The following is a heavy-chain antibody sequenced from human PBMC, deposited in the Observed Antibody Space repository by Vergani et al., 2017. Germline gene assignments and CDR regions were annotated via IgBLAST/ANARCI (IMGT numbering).Heavy chain of an antibody. CDR3: ARGLKQQLEGGLDY. CDR1: GGSFSGYY. J-gene: IGHJ4*02. V-gene: IGHV4-34*01. D-gene: IGHD6-13*01. CDR2: INHSGST. Sequence: QVQLQQWGAGLLKPSETLSLTCAVYGGSFSGYYWSWIRQPPGKGLEWIGEINHSGSTNYNPSLKSRVTISVDTSKNQFSLKLSYVTAADTAVYYCARGLKQQLEGGLDYWGQGTLVTVSS.